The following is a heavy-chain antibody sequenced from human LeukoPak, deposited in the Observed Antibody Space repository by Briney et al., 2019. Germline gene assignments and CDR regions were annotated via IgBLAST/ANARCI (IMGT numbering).Heavy chain of an antibody. CDR3: AKMVRGDNLYYFDY. V-gene: IGHV3-23*01. CDR2: IRDSGAST. J-gene: IGHJ4*02. CDR1: GFTVTSYA. D-gene: IGHD3-10*01. Sequence: GRCLRLACAPSGFTVTSYAVSWVRQAAGEGREWVAAIRDSGASTYYEDSVKGRFTISKDNSKTTLYLQMSRLRAEDTAVYYCAKMVRGDNLYYFDYWGQGTLVTVSS.